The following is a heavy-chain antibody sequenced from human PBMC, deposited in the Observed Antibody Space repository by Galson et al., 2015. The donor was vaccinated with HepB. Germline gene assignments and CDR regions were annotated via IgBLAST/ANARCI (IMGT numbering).Heavy chain of an antibody. CDR2: IYWNDDN. CDR3: AHTYSGSFLSAFDI. Sequence: PALVRPSQTLTLTCTFSGFSLRAGGVGVGRVRQPPGKALEWLALIYWNDDNRHSPSLKSRVTITKDTSKNQVVLTMSSMDPVDTVTFYCAHTYSGSFLSAFDIWGHGTMVTVSS. CDR1: GFSLRAGGVG. D-gene: IGHD1-26*01. V-gene: IGHV2-5*01. J-gene: IGHJ3*02.